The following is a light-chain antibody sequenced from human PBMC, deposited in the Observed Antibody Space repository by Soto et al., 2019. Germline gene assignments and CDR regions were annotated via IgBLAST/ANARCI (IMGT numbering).Light chain of an antibody. J-gene: IGLJ3*02. CDR1: SSNIGAGYD. CDR3: QSFDSSLSGWV. Sequence: QSVLTQPPSVSGAPGQRVTISCTGSSSNIGAGYDVHWYQQLPGTAPKLLIYSNNNRPSGVPDRFSVSKSGTSASLAITGRQAEDEADYYCQSFDSSLSGWVFGGGTKLTVL. CDR2: SNN. V-gene: IGLV1-40*01.